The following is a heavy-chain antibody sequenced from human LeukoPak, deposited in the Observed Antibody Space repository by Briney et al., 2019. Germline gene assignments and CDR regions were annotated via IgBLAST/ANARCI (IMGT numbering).Heavy chain of an antibody. J-gene: IGHJ6*03. CDR1: GYNFGTYG. V-gene: IGHV1-18*04. Sequence: ASVKVSCKASGYNFGTYGISWVRQAPGQGLEWLGWISAFNGNTNYAQHADYAHKIQGRVSLTTDTSTATAHMELRSLRYDDTAVYYCGRCGGGPPFYYYMDVWGKGTTVIVSS. D-gene: IGHD2-21*01. CDR3: GRCGGGPPFYYYMDV. CDR2: ISAFNGNT.